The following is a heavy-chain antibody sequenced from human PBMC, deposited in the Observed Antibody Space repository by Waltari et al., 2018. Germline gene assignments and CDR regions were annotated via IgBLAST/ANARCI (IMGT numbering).Heavy chain of an antibody. D-gene: IGHD3-22*01. Sequence: QVQLQESGPGLVKSSETLSLTCAVSGYSISSGYYWGWIRQPPGKGLEWIGSIYHSGSTYYNPSLKSRVTISVDTSKNQFSLKLSSVTAADTAVYYCATGGYYYDSSGCFDYWGQGTLVTVSS. V-gene: IGHV4-38-2*01. CDR2: IYHSGST. J-gene: IGHJ4*02. CDR3: ATGGYYYDSSGCFDY. CDR1: GYSISSGYY.